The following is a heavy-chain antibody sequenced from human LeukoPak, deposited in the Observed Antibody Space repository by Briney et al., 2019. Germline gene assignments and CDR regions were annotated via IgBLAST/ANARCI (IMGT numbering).Heavy chain of an antibody. CDR1: GFTFSSYA. CDR3: AKLAHPYSNRWSYFFDY. CDR2: ISYDGSNK. J-gene: IGHJ4*02. V-gene: IGHV3-30-3*02. Sequence: PGRSLRLSCAASGFTFSSYAMHWVRQAPGKGLEWVAVISYDGSNKYYADSVKGRFTISRDNSKNTLSLQMNSLRPEDTAVYFCAKLAHPYSNRWSYFFDYWGQGTLVTVSS. D-gene: IGHD6-13*01.